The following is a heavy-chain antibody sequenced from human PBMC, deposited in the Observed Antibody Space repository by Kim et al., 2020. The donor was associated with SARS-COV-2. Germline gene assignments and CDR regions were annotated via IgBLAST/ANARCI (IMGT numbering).Heavy chain of an antibody. CDR3: ARAVATITNWYFDY. D-gene: IGHD5-12*01. Sequence: SETLSLTCAVSGGSISSSNWWSWVRQPPGKGLEWIGEIYHSGSTNYNPSLKSRVTISVDKSKNQFSLKLSSVTAADTAVYYCARAVATITNWYFDYWGQGTLVTVSS. J-gene: IGHJ4*02. CDR1: GGSISSSNW. V-gene: IGHV4-4*02. CDR2: IYHSGST.